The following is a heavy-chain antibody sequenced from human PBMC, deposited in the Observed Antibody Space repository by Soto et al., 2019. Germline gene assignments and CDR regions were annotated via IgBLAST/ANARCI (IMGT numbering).Heavy chain of an antibody. CDR1: GFTFSSYS. J-gene: IGHJ4*02. CDR3: ARDYSSGWYDY. V-gene: IGHV1-69*06. D-gene: IGHD6-19*01. CDR2: IIPIFGTA. Sequence: SLKLSCKSSGFTFSSYSISCVIQAPGQGLEWMGGIIPIFGTANYAQKFQGRVTITADKSTSTAYMELSSLRSEDTAVYYCARDYSSGWYDYWGQGTLVTVSS.